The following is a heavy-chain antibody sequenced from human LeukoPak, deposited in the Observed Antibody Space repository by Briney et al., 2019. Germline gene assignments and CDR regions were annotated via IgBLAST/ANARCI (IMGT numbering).Heavy chain of an antibody. Sequence: PSETLSLTCTVSGGPISSGDYYWSWIRQPPGKGLEWIGYIYYSGSTYYNPSLKSRVTISVDTSKNQFSLKLSSVTAADTAVYYCARDKAQGSYIDYWGQGTLVTVSS. J-gene: IGHJ4*02. CDR2: IYYSGST. D-gene: IGHD3-10*01. CDR1: GGPISSGDYY. CDR3: ARDKAQGSYIDY. V-gene: IGHV4-30-4*01.